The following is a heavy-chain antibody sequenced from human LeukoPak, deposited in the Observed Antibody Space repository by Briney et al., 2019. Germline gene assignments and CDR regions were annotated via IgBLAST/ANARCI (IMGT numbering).Heavy chain of an antibody. V-gene: IGHV1-18*01. D-gene: IGHD3-10*01. CDR3: ARGHSITMVRGTPVDY. CDR2: ISAYNGNT. J-gene: IGHJ4*02. CDR1: GYTFTSYG. Sequence: ASVKVSCKASGYTFTSYGISWVRQAPGQGLEWMGWISAYNGNTNYAQKLQGRVTMTTDTSTSTAYMELRSLRSDDTAVYYCARGHSITMVRGTPVDYWGQRTLVTVSS.